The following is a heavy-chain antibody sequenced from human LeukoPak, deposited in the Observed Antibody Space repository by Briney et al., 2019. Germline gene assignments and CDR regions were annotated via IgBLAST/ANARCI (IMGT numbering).Heavy chain of an antibody. CDR1: GFTFSDYS. J-gene: IGHJ4*02. CDR3: ASFRTGYSYYFDY. CDR2: ISPSGRSI. V-gene: IGHV3-21*01. D-gene: IGHD3/OR15-3a*01. Sequence: PGGSLLLSCAASGFTFSDYSMNWVRQPPGRGLEWVSSISPSGRSISYADSVKGRFTISRDNAKNSLYLQMSSLRAEDTAVYYCASFRTGYSYYFDYWGQGILVTVSS.